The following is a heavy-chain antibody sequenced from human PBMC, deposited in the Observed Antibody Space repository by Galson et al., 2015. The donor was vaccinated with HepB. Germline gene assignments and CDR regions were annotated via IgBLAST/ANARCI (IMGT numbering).Heavy chain of an antibody. J-gene: IGHJ4*02. CDR3: VSYIVGYGGRGF. CDR2: IKEDGSEK. D-gene: IGHD1-26*01. V-gene: IGHV3-7*03. Sequence: SLRLSCAASGFTFSSYWMSWVRQAPGKGLEWVANIKEDGSEKNYVDSVKGRVTISVDTSKNQISLTLTSVTAADTAVYYCVSYIVGYGGRGFWGQGTLVTVSS. CDR1: GFTFSSYW.